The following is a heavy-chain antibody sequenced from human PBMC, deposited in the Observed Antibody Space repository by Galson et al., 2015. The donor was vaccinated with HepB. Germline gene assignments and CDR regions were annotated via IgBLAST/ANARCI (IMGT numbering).Heavy chain of an antibody. Sequence: SLRLSCAASGFTFSSYAMSWVRQAPGKGLEWVSAISGSGGSTYYADSVKGRFTISRDNSKNTLYLQMNSLRAEDTAVYYCAKDQRTPRIAVAGTRYFDYWGQGTLVTVSS. CDR2: ISGSGGST. CDR3: AKDQRTPRIAVAGTRYFDY. D-gene: IGHD6-19*01. J-gene: IGHJ4*02. CDR1: GFTFSSYA. V-gene: IGHV3-23*01.